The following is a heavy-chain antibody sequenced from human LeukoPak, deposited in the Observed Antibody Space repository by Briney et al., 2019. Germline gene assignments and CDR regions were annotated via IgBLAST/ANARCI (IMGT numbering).Heavy chain of an antibody. V-gene: IGHV4-59*01. D-gene: IGHD3-3*01. J-gene: IGHJ6*02. CDR2: IYYSGST. Sequence: SETLSLTCTVSGGSISSYYWSWIRQPPVKGLEWIGYIYYSGSTNYNPSLKSRVTISVDTSKNQFSLKLSSVTAADTAVYYCARGRGGSGFWSGYPNYYYYYGMDVWGQGTTVTVSS. CDR3: ARGRGGSGFWSGYPNYYYYYGMDV. CDR1: GGSISSYY.